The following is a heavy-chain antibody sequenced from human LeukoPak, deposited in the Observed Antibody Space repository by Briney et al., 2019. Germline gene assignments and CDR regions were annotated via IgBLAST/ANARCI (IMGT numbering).Heavy chain of an antibody. CDR1: GGSISSYY. V-gene: IGHV4-59*01. D-gene: IGHD4-17*01. CDR2: IYYSGST. Sequence: SETPSLTCTVSGGSISSYYWSWIRQPPGKGLEWIGYIYYSGSTSYNPSLKSRVTISVDTSKNQFSLKLSSVTAADTAVYYCARDLYGDYGFFDYWGQGTLVTVSS. CDR3: ARDLYGDYGFFDY. J-gene: IGHJ4*02.